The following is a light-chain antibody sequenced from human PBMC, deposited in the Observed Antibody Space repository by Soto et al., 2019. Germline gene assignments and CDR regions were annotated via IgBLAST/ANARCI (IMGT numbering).Light chain of an antibody. Sequence: DMQMTQSPSTLSASVGDRVTITCRASQSISSWLAWYQQKPGKAPKLLIYKASSLESGVPSRFSGSGSGTEFTLTISSLQPDDFATYYCQQYSTSYRTFSQGTRVEIK. J-gene: IGKJ1*01. CDR2: KAS. CDR1: QSISSW. CDR3: QQYSTSYRT. V-gene: IGKV1-5*03.